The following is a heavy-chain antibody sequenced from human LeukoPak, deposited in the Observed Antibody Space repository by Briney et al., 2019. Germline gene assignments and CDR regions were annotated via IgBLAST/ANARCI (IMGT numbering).Heavy chain of an antibody. D-gene: IGHD4-23*01. J-gene: IGHJ5*02. Sequence: SETLSLTCTVSGGSISGYYWSWIRQPPGKGLEWIGYISYTGIANYNPSLKSRVTISLDTSKNQFSLKLSSVTAADTAVYYCARSSYRSGVVTSEGWFDPWGQGTLVTVSS. CDR3: ARSSYRSGVVTSEGWFDP. CDR2: ISYTGIA. CDR1: GGSISGYY. V-gene: IGHV4-59*01.